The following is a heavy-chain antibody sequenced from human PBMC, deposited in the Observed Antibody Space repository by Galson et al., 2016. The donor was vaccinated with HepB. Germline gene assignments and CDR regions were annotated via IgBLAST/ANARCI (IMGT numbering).Heavy chain of an antibody. CDR2: IYSGGRT. CDR3: ARHGRTAAVEFDY. V-gene: IGHV4-39*01. Sequence: ETLSLTCTVSGGSISSGTYYWGWVRQPPGKGLEWIGTIYSGGRTYYNPSLMSRLTISVDTSKNQFSLRLNSVTAADTAVYYCARHGRTAAVEFDYWGQGTLVTVSS. CDR1: GGSISSGTYY. J-gene: IGHJ4*02. D-gene: IGHD6-13*01.